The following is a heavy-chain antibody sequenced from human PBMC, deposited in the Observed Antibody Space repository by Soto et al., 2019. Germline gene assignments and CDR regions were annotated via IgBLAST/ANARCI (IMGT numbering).Heavy chain of an antibody. CDR2: INPSGGIT. J-gene: IGHJ6*02. V-gene: IGHV1-46*01. Sequence: GXSVEVSFKASGYTFSSFYMHWVRQAPGQGLEWMGIINPSGGITSYAQKFQGRVTMTRDTSTSTVYMELSSLRSEDTAVYYCARERGGRGYSYGTGMDVWGQGTTVTVSS. D-gene: IGHD5-18*01. CDR3: ARERGGRGYSYGTGMDV. CDR1: GYTFSSFY.